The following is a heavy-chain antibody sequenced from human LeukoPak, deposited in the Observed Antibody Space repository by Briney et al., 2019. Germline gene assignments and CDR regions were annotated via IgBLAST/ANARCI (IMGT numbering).Heavy chain of an antibody. Sequence: PGGSLRLSCAASGFTFSSYVMTWVRQAPGKGLEWVSTISSSGAGAYYADSVKGRFTLSRDNSKNTLYLQMNSLRAEDTAVYYCAKDSPSRVRGVIIPYFDYWGQGTLVTVSS. CDR1: GFTFSSYV. D-gene: IGHD3-10*01. J-gene: IGHJ4*02. CDR3: AKDSPSRVRGVIIPYFDY. CDR2: ISSSGAGA. V-gene: IGHV3-23*01.